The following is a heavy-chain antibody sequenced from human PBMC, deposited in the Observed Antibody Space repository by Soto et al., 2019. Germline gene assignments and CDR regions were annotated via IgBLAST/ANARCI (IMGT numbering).Heavy chain of an antibody. CDR3: ARDLGSLDAFDI. D-gene: IGHD6-13*01. CDR1: GGSISSYY. CDR2: IYYSGST. J-gene: IGHJ3*02. V-gene: IGHV4-59*01. Sequence: PSETLSLTCTVSGGSISSYYWSWIRQPPGKGLEWIGYIYYSGSTNYNPSLKSRVTISVDTSKNQFSLKLSSVTAADTAVYYCARDLGSLDAFDIWGQGTMVTVSS.